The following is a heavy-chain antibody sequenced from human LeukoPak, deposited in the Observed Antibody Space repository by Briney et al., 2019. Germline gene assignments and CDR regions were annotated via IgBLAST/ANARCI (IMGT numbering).Heavy chain of an antibody. CDR3: ARSPFTISDYFDY. D-gene: IGHD3-10*01. Sequence: GGSLRLSCAASGFTFDDYATHWVRQAPGKGLEWVSGISWNSGSIGYADSVKGRFTISRDNAKNSLYLQMNSLRAEDTAVYYCARSPFTISDYFDYWGQGTLVTVSS. CDR1: GFTFDDYA. V-gene: IGHV3-9*01. J-gene: IGHJ4*02. CDR2: ISWNSGSI.